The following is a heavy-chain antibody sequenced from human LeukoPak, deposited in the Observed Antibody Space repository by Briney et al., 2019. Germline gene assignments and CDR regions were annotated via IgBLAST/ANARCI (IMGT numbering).Heavy chain of an antibody. CDR2: IYYTGNT. Sequence: SETLSLTCTVSGYSISSGHYWGWIRQPPGKGLEWIGSIYYTGNTYYSPSLKGRLTTAVDTSTNQFSLKLSSVTAADTAVYYCARGDTVAARPGRFDYWGQGTLVTVSS. CDR1: GYSISSGHY. D-gene: IGHD6-6*01. V-gene: IGHV4-38-2*02. CDR3: ARGDTVAARPGRFDY. J-gene: IGHJ4*02.